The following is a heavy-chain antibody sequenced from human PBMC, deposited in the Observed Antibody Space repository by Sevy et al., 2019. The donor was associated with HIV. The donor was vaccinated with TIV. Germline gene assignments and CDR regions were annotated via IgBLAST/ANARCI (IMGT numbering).Heavy chain of an antibody. CDR1: GDSISGYY. CDR2: FYYSGST. D-gene: IGHD4-17*01. V-gene: IGHV4-59*01. J-gene: IGHJ6*02. Sequence: SETLSLTCTVSGDSISGYYCSWIRQPPGKGLEWIGYFYYSGSTNYNPSLKGQVSRSVDTSKNQVSLKLSSVTAADTAVYFCARTSPYFYYGMDVWGQGTPVTVSS. CDR3: ARTSPYFYYGMDV.